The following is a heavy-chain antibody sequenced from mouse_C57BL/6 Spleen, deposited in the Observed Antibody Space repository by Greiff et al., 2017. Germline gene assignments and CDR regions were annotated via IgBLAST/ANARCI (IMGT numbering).Heavy chain of an antibody. CDR3: ARQNYSNHWYFDV. Sequence: QVQLQQPGAELVKPGASVKLSCKASGYTFTSYWMQWVKQRPGQGLEWIGEIDPSDSYTNYNQKFKGKATLTVDTSSSTAYMQLRSLTSEDSAVYYCARQNYSNHWYFDVWGTGTTVTVSS. CDR1: GYTFTSYW. D-gene: IGHD2-5*01. J-gene: IGHJ1*03. CDR2: IDPSDSYT. V-gene: IGHV1-50*01.